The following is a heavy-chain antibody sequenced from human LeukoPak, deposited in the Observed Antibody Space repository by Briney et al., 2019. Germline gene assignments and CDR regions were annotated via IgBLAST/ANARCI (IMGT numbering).Heavy chain of an antibody. CDR2: IIPIFGTA. CDR3: ARDWGGDPAYFDY. V-gene: IGHV1-69*13. J-gene: IGHJ4*02. Sequence: ASVKVSCEASGGTFSSYAISWVRQAPGQGLEWMGGIIPIFGTANYAQKFQGRVTITADESTSTASMELSSLRSEDTAVYYCARDWGGDPAYFDYWGQGTLVTVSS. D-gene: IGHD2-21*02. CDR1: GGTFSSYA.